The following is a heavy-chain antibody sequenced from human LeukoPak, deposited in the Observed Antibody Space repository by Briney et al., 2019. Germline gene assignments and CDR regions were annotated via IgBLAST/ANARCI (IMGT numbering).Heavy chain of an antibody. CDR3: AKDRSHYDSSGMFDY. J-gene: IGHJ4*02. D-gene: IGHD3-22*01. CDR2: ISWNSGSI. CDR1: GFSFSSYS. Sequence: GGSLRLSCAASGFSFSSYSMNWVRQAPGKGLEWVSGISWNSGSIGYADSVKGRFTISRDNAKNSLYLQMNSLRAEDTALYYCAKDRSHYDSSGMFDYWGQGTLVTVSS. V-gene: IGHV3-9*01.